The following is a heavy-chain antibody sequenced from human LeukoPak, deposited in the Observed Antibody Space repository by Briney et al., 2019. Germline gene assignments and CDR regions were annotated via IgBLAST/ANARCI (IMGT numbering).Heavy chain of an antibody. V-gene: IGHV1-69*05. Sequence: SVKVSCKASGGTFSSYAISWVRQAPGQGLEWMGRIIPIFGTANYAQKFQGRVTITTDESTSTAYMELSSLRSEDTAVYYCARVSPFEPAAGLDYWGQGTLVTVSS. CDR1: GGTFSSYA. CDR3: ARVSPFEPAAGLDY. J-gene: IGHJ4*02. CDR2: IIPIFGTA. D-gene: IGHD6-13*01.